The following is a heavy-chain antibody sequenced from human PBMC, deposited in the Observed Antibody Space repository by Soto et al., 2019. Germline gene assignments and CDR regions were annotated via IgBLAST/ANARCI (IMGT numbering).Heavy chain of an antibody. J-gene: IGHJ4*02. V-gene: IGHV3-21*06. CDR3: ARESEDLTSNFDY. CDR2: ISSTTNYI. Sequence: LRLSCAASGFTFTRYSMNWVRQAPGKGLEWVSSISSTTNYIYYGDSMKGRFTISRDNGKNSLYLEIHSLRAEDTAVYYCARESEDLTSNFDYWGQGTLVTVSS. CDR1: GFTFTRYS.